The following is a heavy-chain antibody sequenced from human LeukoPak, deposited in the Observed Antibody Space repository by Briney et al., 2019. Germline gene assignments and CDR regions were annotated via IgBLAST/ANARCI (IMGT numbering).Heavy chain of an antibody. Sequence: PSEALSLTCTVSGVSISRSGYYWSWIRQHPGKGLEWIGYIYYSGSTYYNPSLKSRVTISVDTSKNQFSLKLSSVTAADTAVYYCARKGVTGWFDPWGQGTLVTVSS. CDR3: ARKGVTGWFDP. J-gene: IGHJ5*02. D-gene: IGHD2-21*02. CDR1: GVSISRSGYY. V-gene: IGHV4-31*03. CDR2: IYYSGST.